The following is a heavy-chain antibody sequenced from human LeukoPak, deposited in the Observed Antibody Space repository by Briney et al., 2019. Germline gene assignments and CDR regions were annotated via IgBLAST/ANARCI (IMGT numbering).Heavy chain of an antibody. Sequence: ASVKVSCKASGYTFTSYAMHWVRQAPGQRLEWMGWINAGNGNTKYSQKFQGRVTITRDTSASTAYMELSSLRSEDTAVYYCAGLTVTTRSFDYWGQGTLVTVSS. CDR1: GYTFTSYA. CDR2: INAGNGNT. J-gene: IGHJ4*02. V-gene: IGHV1-3*01. CDR3: AGLTVTTRSFDY. D-gene: IGHD4-17*01.